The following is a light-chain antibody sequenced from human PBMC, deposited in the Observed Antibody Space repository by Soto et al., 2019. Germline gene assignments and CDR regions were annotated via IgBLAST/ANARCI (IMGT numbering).Light chain of an antibody. V-gene: IGKV3-11*01. CDR1: QSVRGN. Sequence: EIVMTQSPATLSVSPGERATLSCRASQSVRGNLAWYQQKPGQAPRLLIYGAFNRATGIPARFSGSGSGTDFTLTISSLEPEDFAVYDCQQRSNLITFGQGTRLEIK. CDR3: QQRSNLIT. J-gene: IGKJ5*01. CDR2: GAF.